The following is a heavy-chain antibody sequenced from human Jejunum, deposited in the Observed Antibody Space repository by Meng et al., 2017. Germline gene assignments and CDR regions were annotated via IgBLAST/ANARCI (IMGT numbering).Heavy chain of an antibody. D-gene: IGHD5-18*01. CDR3: ARRGYSYGYYYYGLDV. V-gene: IGHV3-11*01. J-gene: IGHJ6*02. CDR1: GFTFNDYY. Sequence: GESLKISCAGSGFTFNDYYMNWIRQAPGKGLEWVSYISTSGSTISYADSVKGRFTVSRDNAKNSLYLQLSSLSAEDTAVYYCARRGYSYGYYYYGLDVWGQGTTVTVSS. CDR2: ISTSGSTI.